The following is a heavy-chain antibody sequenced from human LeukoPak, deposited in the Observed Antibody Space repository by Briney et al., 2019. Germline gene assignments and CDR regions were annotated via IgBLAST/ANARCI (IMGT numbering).Heavy chain of an antibody. CDR3: AKGGGWLYYFDY. V-gene: IGHV3-23*01. CDR2: ISDGST. Sequence: GGSLRLSCAASGFTFSSYAMSWVRQAPGKGLEWVSAISDGSTYYVDSVKGRFTISRDNSKNTLYLQMNSLRADDTAVYYCAKGGGWLYYFDYWGQGTLVTVSS. J-gene: IGHJ4*02. D-gene: IGHD6-19*01. CDR1: GFTFSSYA.